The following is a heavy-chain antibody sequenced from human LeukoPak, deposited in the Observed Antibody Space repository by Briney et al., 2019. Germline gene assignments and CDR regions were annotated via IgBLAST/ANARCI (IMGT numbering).Heavy chain of an antibody. V-gene: IGHV4-34*01. CDR3: ASGGRITMVRGVY. Sequence: PSETLSLTCAVYGGPFSGYYWSWIRQPPGKGLEWIGEINHSGSTNYNPSLKSRATISVDTSKNQFSLKLSSVTAADTAVYYCASGGRITMVRGVYWGQGTLVTVSS. CDR1: GGPFSGYY. D-gene: IGHD3-10*01. CDR2: INHSGST. J-gene: IGHJ4*02.